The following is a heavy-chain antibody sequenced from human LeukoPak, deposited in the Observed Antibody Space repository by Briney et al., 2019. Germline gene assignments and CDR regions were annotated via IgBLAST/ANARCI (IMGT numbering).Heavy chain of an antibody. CDR1: EFTLSSYM. CDR2: ISGSAGGT. Sequence: GGSLRLSCVASEFTLSSYMMSWVRQAPGKGLEWVSGISGSAGGTFYSDSVRGRFTISRDSPKNTLYLQMNSLRAEDTAVYYCTKDPLDYWGQGTLVTVSS. V-gene: IGHV3-23*01. J-gene: IGHJ4*02. CDR3: TKDPLDY.